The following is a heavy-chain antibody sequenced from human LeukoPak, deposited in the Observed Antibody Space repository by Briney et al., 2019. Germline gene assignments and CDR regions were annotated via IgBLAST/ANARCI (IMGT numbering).Heavy chain of an antibody. CDR2: IYSGGST. J-gene: IGHJ6*02. CDR1: GFTVSSNY. D-gene: IGHD4-17*01. CDR3: AREDYGDYGYYYGMDA. V-gene: IGHV3-66*02. Sequence: GGSLGLSCAASGFTVSSNYMSWVRQAPGKGLEWVSVIYSGGSTYYADSVKGRFTISRDNSKNTLYLQMNSLRAEDTAVYYCAREDYGDYGYYYGMDAWGQGTTVTVSS.